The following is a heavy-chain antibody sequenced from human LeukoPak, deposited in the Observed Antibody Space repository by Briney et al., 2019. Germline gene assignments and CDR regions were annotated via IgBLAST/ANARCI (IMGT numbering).Heavy chain of an antibody. CDR1: GFTFVDYG. Sequence: GGFLRLSCATSGFTFVDYGLSWVRRAPGKGLEWLCAINYNGAITDYADSVKGRFTISRDNAKNSLYLRMDSLRAEDTALYYCARDRLGPSFSVSHFDLWGQGTLVTVSS. V-gene: IGHV3-20*04. J-gene: IGHJ4*02. CDR2: INYNGAIT. CDR3: ARDRLGPSFSVSHFDL. D-gene: IGHD3-3*02.